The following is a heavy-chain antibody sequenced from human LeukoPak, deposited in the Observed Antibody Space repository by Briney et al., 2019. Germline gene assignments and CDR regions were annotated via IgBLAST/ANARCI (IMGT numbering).Heavy chain of an antibody. V-gene: IGHV3-23*01. CDR3: AKGALCSRRHYLFDY. CDR2: IGGSGGST. J-gene: IGHJ4*02. Sequence: GGSLRLSCAASGFTFSAYAMSWVRQAPGKGLEWVSAIGGSGGSTYYADSVKGRFTISRDNSKNTLYLQMNTLRAEDTAVYYCAKGALCSRRHYLFDYWGQGTLVTVSS. CDR1: GFTFSAYA. D-gene: IGHD6-13*01.